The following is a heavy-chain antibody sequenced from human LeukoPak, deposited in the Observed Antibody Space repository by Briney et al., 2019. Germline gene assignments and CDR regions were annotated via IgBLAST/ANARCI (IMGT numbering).Heavy chain of an antibody. CDR1: GFTFSNYQ. Sequence: GGSLRLSCGASGFTFSNYQMNWVRQAPGKGLEWVSYISSSGSTIYYADSVKGRFTISRDNAENSLYLQMNSLRVEDTAVYYCARRYCSGGTCYHLDYWDQGTLVTVSS. CDR3: ARRYCSGGTCYHLDY. D-gene: IGHD2-15*01. J-gene: IGHJ4*02. CDR2: ISSSGSTI. V-gene: IGHV3-48*03.